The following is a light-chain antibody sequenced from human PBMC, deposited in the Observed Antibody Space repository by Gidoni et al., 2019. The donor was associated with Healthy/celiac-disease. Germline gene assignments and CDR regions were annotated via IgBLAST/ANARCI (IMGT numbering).Light chain of an antibody. CDR3: QQYDNLPPLT. J-gene: IGKJ4*01. Sequence: QSSSSLSASVGDRVTITCQASPDISNYLNWYQQKPGKAPKLLIYDASNLETGVPSRFSGSGSGTDFTFTISSLQPEDIATSYCQQYDNLPPLTFGGGTKVEIK. CDR2: DAS. V-gene: IGKV1-33*01. CDR1: PDISNY.